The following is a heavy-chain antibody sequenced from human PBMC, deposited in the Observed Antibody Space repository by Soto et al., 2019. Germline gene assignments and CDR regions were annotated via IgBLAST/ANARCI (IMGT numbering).Heavy chain of an antibody. CDR3: ARARTVLRYFDWLSTRGYYMDV. CDR2: IKQDGSEK. Sequence: GGSLRLSCAASGFTFSSYWMSWVRQAPGKGLEWVANIKQDGSEKYYVDSVKGRFTISRDNAKNSLYLQMNSLRAEDTAVYYCARARTVLRYFDWLSTRGYYMDVWGKGTTVTVSS. J-gene: IGHJ6*03. D-gene: IGHD3-9*01. CDR1: GFTFSSYW. V-gene: IGHV3-7*01.